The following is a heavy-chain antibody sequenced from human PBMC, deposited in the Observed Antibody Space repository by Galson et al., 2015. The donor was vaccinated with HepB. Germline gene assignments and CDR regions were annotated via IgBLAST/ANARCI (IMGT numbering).Heavy chain of an antibody. V-gene: IGHV5-51*01. CDR3: AKHQGGVGRGWFDP. D-gene: IGHD3-16*01. CDR2: S. J-gene: IGHJ5*02. Sequence: SMYNSSFQGHVTMSVDKSTSTAYLQWSSLEASDTAMYYCAKHQGGVGRGWFDPWGQGTLVSVSS.